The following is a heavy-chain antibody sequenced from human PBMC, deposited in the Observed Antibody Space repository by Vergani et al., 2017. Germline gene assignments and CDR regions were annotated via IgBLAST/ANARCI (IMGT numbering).Heavy chain of an antibody. CDR2: IYYSGST. CDR1: GGSVSSGSYY. V-gene: IGHV4-61*10. CDR3: ARGADYDFWSGAYYYYMDV. Sequence: QVQLQESGPGLVKPSETLSLTCTVSGGSVSSGSYYWSWIRQPAGKGLEWIGYIYYSGSTNYNPSRKSRVTISVDTSKNQFSLKLSSVTAADTAVYYCARGADYDFWSGAYYYYMDVWGKGTTVTVSS. D-gene: IGHD3-3*01. J-gene: IGHJ6*03.